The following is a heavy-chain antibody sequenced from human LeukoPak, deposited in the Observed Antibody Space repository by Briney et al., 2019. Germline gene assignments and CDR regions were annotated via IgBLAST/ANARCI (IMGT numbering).Heavy chain of an antibody. V-gene: IGHV4-39*01. Sequence: SETLSLTCTVSGGSISSSSYYWGWIRQPPGKGLEWIGSIYYSGSTYYNPSLKSRVTISVDTSKNQFSLKLSSVTAADTAVYYCARIVGGAPDCWGQGTLVTVSS. D-gene: IGHD1-26*01. J-gene: IGHJ4*02. CDR1: GGSISSSSYY. CDR2: IYYSGST. CDR3: ARIVGGAPDC.